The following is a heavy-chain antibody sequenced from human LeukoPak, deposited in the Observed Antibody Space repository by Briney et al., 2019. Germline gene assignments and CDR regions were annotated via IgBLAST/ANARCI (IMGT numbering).Heavy chain of an antibody. V-gene: IGHV3-23*01. CDR1: GFTLSSYA. D-gene: IGHD3-22*01. CDR2: ISGSGGST. Sequence: PGGSLRLFCAASGFTLSSYAMSWVRQAPGKGLEWVSAISGSGGSTYYADSVKGRFTISRDNSKNTLYLQMNSLRAEDTAVYYCAKDSGYGRPFDYWGQGTLVTVSS. J-gene: IGHJ4*02. CDR3: AKDSGYGRPFDY.